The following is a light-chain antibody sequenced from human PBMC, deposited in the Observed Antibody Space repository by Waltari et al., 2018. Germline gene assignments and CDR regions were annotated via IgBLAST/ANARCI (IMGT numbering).Light chain of an antibody. V-gene: IGKV4-1*01. CDR3: QQYYNTPVT. CDR2: RAS. CDR1: QSVLYSPNNKNY. Sequence: DIVMTQSPDSLAVSLGERATINCKSSQSVLYSPNNKNYLGWYQQKPGQSPKLLIYRASTRQSGVPDRFTGSGSGTDLTLTISNLQAEDVAIYYCQQYYNTPVTFGGGTKVEIK. J-gene: IGKJ4*01.